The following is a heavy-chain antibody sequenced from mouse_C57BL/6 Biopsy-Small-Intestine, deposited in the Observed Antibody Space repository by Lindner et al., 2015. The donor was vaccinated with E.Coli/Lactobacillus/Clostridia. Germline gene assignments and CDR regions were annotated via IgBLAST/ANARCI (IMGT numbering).Heavy chain of an antibody. CDR3: SRGNLHFAMDY. Sequence: GQGLEWIGEIDSSDTYTYYNQKFKGKATLTVDKSSSTAYMQLSSLTSEDSAVYYCSRGNLHFAMDYWGQGTSVTVSS. J-gene: IGHJ4*01. V-gene: IGHV1-69*02. CDR2: IDSSDTYT. D-gene: IGHD2-1*01.